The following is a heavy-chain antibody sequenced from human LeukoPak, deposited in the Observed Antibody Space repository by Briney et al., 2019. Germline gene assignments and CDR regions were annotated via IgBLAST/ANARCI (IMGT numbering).Heavy chain of an antibody. CDR3: ARQFGSFGQGYFDY. J-gene: IGHJ4*02. D-gene: IGHD5-18*01. CDR2: IYYGGDT. Sequence: SETLSLTCTVSDGSISTSSYHWAWIRQPPGKGLEWIGSIYYGGDTYYTPSLKSRVTISVETSKNQFPVKLSSATAADTALYYCARQFGSFGQGYFDYWGQGTLVTVSS. V-gene: IGHV4-39*01. CDR1: DGSISTSSYH.